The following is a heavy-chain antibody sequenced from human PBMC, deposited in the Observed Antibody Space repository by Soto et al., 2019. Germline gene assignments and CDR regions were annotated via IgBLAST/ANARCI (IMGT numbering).Heavy chain of an antibody. CDR3: AGRYCSGRSCHFPVPYYFYGMEV. CDR1: GFTVSGTY. J-gene: IGHJ6*02. Sequence: GGSLRLSCAASGFTVSGTYMSWVRQAPGKGLEWVSIIYSGGATYYADSVKGRFTISRDNSKNALYLQMNSLRAEDTAMYYCAGRYCSGRSCHFPVPYYFYGMEVWGLGTTVTVSS. D-gene: IGHD2-15*01. V-gene: IGHV3-53*01. CDR2: IYSGGAT.